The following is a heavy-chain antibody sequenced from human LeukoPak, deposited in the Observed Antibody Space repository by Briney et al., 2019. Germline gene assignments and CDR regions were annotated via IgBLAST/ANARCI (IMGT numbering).Heavy chain of an antibody. Sequence: PSETLSLTCTVSGGSISSYYWSWIREPPGKGLEWLGYIYYSGSTNYNPSLKSRVTISVDTSKNQFSLKLSSVTAADTAVYYCARQRGLSSSWYPLDYWGQGTLVTVSS. CDR2: IYYSGST. D-gene: IGHD6-13*01. CDR3: ARQRGLSSSWYPLDY. V-gene: IGHV4-59*01. CDR1: GGSISSYY. J-gene: IGHJ4*02.